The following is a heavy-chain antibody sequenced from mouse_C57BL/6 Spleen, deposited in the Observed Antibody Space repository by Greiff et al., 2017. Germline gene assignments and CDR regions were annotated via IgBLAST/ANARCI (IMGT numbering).Heavy chain of an antibody. J-gene: IGHJ1*03. V-gene: IGHV1-15*01. CDR3: TRTTGVAKGWYFDV. Sequence: QVQLKQSGAELVRPGASVTLSCKASGYTFTDYEMHWVKQTPVHGLEWIGAIDPETGGTAYNQKFKGKAILTADKSSSTAYMELRSLTSEDSAVYYCTRTTGVAKGWYFDVWGTGTTVTVSS. CDR2: IDPETGGT. D-gene: IGHD1-1*01. CDR1: GYTFTDYE.